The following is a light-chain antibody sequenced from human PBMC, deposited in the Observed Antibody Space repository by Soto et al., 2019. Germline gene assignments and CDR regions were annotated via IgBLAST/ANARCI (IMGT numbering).Light chain of an antibody. J-gene: IGKJ1*01. V-gene: IGKV3-15*01. CDR1: QSVSSN. CDR3: QRYNNWPRT. Sequence: RVMTQSPATLYVSPGERATLSCRASQSVSSNLAWYQQTPGQAPRLLIYGTSTRATGIPARFSGSGTGTEFTLTISSLQSEDFAVYYCQRYNNWPRTFGQGTKGDIK. CDR2: GTS.